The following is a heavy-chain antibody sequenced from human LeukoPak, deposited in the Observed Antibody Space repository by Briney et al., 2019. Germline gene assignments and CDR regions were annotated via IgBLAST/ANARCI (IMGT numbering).Heavy chain of an antibody. J-gene: IGHJ4*02. Sequence: SETLSLTCTVSGGSISSSDYYWGWIRQPPGKGLEWIGSIYYSENTYYNPSLKSRVTIYVDTSKNQFSLRLSFVTAADTAVYYCARYPTAMVSFDYWGQGTLVTVSS. CDR2: IYYSENT. D-gene: IGHD5-18*01. V-gene: IGHV4-39*01. CDR3: ARYPTAMVSFDY. CDR1: GGSISSSDYY.